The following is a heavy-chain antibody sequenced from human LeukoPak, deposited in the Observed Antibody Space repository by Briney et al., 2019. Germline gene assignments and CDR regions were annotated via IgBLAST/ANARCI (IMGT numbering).Heavy chain of an antibody. CDR2: ISAYNGNT. V-gene: IGHV1-18*01. D-gene: IGHD3-22*01. J-gene: IGHJ4*02. Sequence: ASVKVSCKASGYTFTSYGISWVRQAPGQAREWMGWISAYNGNTNYAQKLQGRVTMTTDASTSTAYMELRSLRSDDTAVYYCARNYYDSSGYYRFDYWGQGTLVTVSS. CDR3: ARNYYDSSGYYRFDY. CDR1: GYTFTSYG.